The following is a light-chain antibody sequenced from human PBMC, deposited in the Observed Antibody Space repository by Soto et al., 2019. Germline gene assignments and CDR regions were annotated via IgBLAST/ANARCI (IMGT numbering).Light chain of an antibody. CDR2: DAS. J-gene: IGKJ4*01. CDR3: QQRSNWPPGLT. V-gene: IGKV3-11*01. CDR1: QSVSSY. Sequence: EIVLTMCPATVPLSPGEGATLSCRASQSVSSYLAWYQQKPGQAPRLLIYDASNRATGIPARFSGSGSGTDFTLTISSLEPEDFAVYYCQQRSNWPPGLTFGGGTKVDIK.